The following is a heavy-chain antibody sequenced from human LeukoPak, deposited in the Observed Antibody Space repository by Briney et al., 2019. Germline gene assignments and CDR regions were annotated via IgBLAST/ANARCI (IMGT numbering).Heavy chain of an antibody. CDR3: TNDDAVGGDYYYGMDV. J-gene: IGHJ6*02. CDR1: GASVSTNSAA. CDR2: TYYRSKWYN. V-gene: IGHV6-1*01. Sequence: SQTLSLTCAISGASVSTNSAAWNWIRQSPSRGLEWLGRTYYRSKWYNDYAVSVKSRITINPDTSKNQFSLQLNSVTPEDTAVYYATNDDAVGGDYYYGMDVWGQGTTVTVSS. D-gene: IGHD6-19*01.